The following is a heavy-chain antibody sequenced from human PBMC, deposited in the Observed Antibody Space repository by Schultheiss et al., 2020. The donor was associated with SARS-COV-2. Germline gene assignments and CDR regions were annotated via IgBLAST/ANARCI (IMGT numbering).Heavy chain of an antibody. V-gene: IGHV3-30*03. Sequence: GGSLRLSCAASGFTFSNYGMHWVRQAPGKGPEWVAVMSFDEREKYYADSVKGRFTISRDNSKNTLYLQMNSLSAEDTAVYYCARMVVPAASSPVDYWGQGTLVTVSS. CDR2: MSFDEREK. D-gene: IGHD2-2*01. J-gene: IGHJ4*02. CDR1: GFTFSNYG. CDR3: ARMVVPAASSPVDY.